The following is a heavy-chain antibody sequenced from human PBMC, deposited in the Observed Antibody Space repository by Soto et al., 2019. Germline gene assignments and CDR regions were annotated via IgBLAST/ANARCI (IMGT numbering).Heavy chain of an antibody. Sequence: QVQLVQSGPEVKKPGASVKVSCKGSGYSFSNYGVTWVRQAPGQRLERLGWVSAYNRNTDYAQKFEARATMTIGKSTNTAYLELRRLTPHDTAVYYFARERRWEALLYWGQGTL. D-gene: IGHD1-26*01. CDR2: VSAYNRNT. V-gene: IGHV1-18*01. J-gene: IGHJ4*02. CDR3: ARERRWEALLY. CDR1: GYSFSNYG.